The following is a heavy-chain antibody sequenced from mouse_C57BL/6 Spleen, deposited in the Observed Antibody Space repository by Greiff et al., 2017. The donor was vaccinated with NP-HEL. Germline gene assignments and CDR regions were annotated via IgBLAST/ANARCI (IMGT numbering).Heavy chain of an antibody. D-gene: IGHD1-1*01. J-gene: IGHJ2*01. Sequence: VQLQQPGAELVRPGTSVKLSCKASGYTSTSYWMHWVKQRPGQGLEWIGVIDPSDSYTNYNQKFKGKATLTVDTSSSTAYMQLSSLTSEDSAVYYCARRGYPVVAPDYWGQGTTLTVSS. CDR1: GYTSTSYW. V-gene: IGHV1-59*01. CDR3: ARRGYPVVAPDY. CDR2: IDPSDSYT.